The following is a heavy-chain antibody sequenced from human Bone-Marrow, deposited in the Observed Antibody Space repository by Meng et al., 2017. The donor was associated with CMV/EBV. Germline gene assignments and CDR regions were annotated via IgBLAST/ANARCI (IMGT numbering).Heavy chain of an antibody. Sequence: GESLKISCAASGFTFSSYWMSWVRQAPGQGPEWMGWINPNSGAANYAKKFQGRVTMTRDTSNSTAYMELRRLTSDDTALYYCARLKDVGSSIDLWVQGTLVTVSS. V-gene: IGHV1-2*02. CDR3: ARLKDVGSSIDL. CDR1: GFTFSSYW. CDR2: INPNSGAA. J-gene: IGHJ5*02. D-gene: IGHD1-26*01.